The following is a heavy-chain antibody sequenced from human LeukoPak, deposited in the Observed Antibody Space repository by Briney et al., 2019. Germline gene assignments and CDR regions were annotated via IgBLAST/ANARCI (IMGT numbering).Heavy chain of an antibody. D-gene: IGHD2-8*01. CDR3: AREGVYGNGPFDY. Sequence: GRSLRLSCAASGFTFSSYAMHWVRQAPGKGLEWVPVISHDGNNKYNADSVKGRFTISRDNSKNTLYLQTNSLRAEDTAVYYCAREGVYGNGPFDYWGQGTRVTVSS. CDR2: ISHDGNNK. J-gene: IGHJ4*02. V-gene: IGHV3-30-3*01. CDR1: GFTFSSYA.